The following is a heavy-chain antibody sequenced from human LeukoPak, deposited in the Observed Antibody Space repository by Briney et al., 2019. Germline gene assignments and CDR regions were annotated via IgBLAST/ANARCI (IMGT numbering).Heavy chain of an antibody. CDR1: GGSFSGYY. Sequence: SETLSLTCAVYGGSFSGYYWSWIRQPPGKGLEWIGSIYYSGSTYYNPSLKSRVTISVDTSKNQFSLKLSSVTAADTAVYYCAGRSMGSWFDPGGQGTLVTVAS. D-gene: IGHD3-10*01. J-gene: IGHJ5*02. V-gene: IGHV4-34*01. CDR2: IYYSGST. CDR3: AGRSMGSWFDP.